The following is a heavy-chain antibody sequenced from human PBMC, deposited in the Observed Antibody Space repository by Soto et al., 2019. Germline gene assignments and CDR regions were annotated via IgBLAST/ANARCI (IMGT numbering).Heavy chain of an antibody. J-gene: IGHJ4*02. V-gene: IGHV1-8*01. CDR2: MNPNSGNT. D-gene: IGHD3-3*01. Sequence: QVQLVQSGAEVKKPGASVKVSCKASGYTFTSYDINWVRQATGQGLEWMGWMNPNSGNTGYAQKCQGRVTMTRNTSISTAYMELSSLRSEDTAVYYCARGDFWSGYSVEYYLDYWGQGTLVTVSS. CDR1: GYTFTSYD. CDR3: ARGDFWSGYSVEYYLDY.